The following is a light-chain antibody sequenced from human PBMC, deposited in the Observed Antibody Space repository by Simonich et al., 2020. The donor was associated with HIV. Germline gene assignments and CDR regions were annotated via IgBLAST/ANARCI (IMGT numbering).Light chain of an antibody. CDR3: QQYGSSPST. CDR2: GAT. Sequence: EIVMTQSPATLSVSPGEGATLACRASQRVGSNLAWDQQKPGQAPRLLIYGATTRATGIPARFSGSGSGTDFTLTISRLEPEDFAVYYCQQYGSSPSTFGQGTKVEIK. CDR1: QRVGSN. J-gene: IGKJ1*01. V-gene: IGKV3-15*01.